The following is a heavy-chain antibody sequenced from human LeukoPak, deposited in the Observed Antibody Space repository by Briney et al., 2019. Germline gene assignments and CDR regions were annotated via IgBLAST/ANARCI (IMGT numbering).Heavy chain of an antibody. Sequence: GGSLRLSCAASGFNVNTYYMSWVRQAPGKGLEWVSIIHSDGSTSYADSAKGRFTISRDNSKNTLYLQMNSLRDEDTAVYYCARDASSSWYYFDFWGQGTLVTVSS. J-gene: IGHJ4*02. D-gene: IGHD6-13*01. V-gene: IGHV3-53*01. CDR1: GFNVNTYY. CDR3: ARDASSSWYYFDF. CDR2: IHSDGST.